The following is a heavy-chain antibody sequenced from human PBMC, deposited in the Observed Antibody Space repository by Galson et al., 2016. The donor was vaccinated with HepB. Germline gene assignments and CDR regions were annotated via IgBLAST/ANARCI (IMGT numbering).Heavy chain of an antibody. D-gene: IGHD1-7*01. CDR3: ARGQELMTNPRGYYYYGMDV. J-gene: IGHJ6*02. Sequence: SVKVSCKASGYTFTSYDINWVRQATGQGLEWMGWMNPNNGNTGYAQKFQGRVTMTRNTSISTAYMELSSLRSEDTAVYYCARGQELMTNPRGYYYYGMDVWGQGTTVTVSS. CDR2: MNPNNGNT. V-gene: IGHV1-8*01. CDR1: GYTFTSYD.